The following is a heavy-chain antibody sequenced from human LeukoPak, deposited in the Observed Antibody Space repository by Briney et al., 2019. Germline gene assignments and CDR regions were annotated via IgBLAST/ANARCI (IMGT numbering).Heavy chain of an antibody. Sequence: GASVKVSCKASGYTFTSYDINWVRQATGQGLEWMGWMNPNSGNTGYAQKFQGRVTITRNTSISTAYMELSSLRSEDTAVYYCARAIRYCSSTSCLYYFDYWGQGTLVTVSS. J-gene: IGHJ4*02. CDR1: GYTFTSYD. V-gene: IGHV1-8*03. CDR3: ARAIRYCSSTSCLYYFDY. CDR2: MNPNSGNT. D-gene: IGHD2-2*01.